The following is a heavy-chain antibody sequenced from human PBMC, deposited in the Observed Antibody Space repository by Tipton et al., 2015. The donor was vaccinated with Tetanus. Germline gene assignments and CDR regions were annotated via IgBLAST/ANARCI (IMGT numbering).Heavy chain of an antibody. Sequence: SLRLSCAASGFTFSSYAMSWVRQAPGKGLEWVSAISGSGGSTYYADSVKGRFTISRDNSKNTLYLQMNSLRAEDTAVYYCAKGTYYYDSSGYYFFDYWGQGTLVTVSS. V-gene: IGHV3-23*01. D-gene: IGHD3-22*01. J-gene: IGHJ4*02. CDR1: GFTFSSYA. CDR2: ISGSGGST. CDR3: AKGTYYYDSSGYYFFDY.